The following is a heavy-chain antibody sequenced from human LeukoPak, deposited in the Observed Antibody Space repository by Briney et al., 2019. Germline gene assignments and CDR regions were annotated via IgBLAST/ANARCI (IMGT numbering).Heavy chain of an antibody. J-gene: IGHJ4*02. D-gene: IGHD6-6*01. CDR2: IYTSGST. CDR3: AREGAARNFDY. V-gene: IGHV4-61*02. Sequence: SQTLSLTCTVSGGSVSSGTYYWTWIRQPAGKGLEWIGRIYTSGSTNFNPSLKSRVSISLDTSQNQFSLKMSTVTAADTAVYYCAREGAARNFDYWGQGILVTVSS. CDR1: GGSVSSGTYY.